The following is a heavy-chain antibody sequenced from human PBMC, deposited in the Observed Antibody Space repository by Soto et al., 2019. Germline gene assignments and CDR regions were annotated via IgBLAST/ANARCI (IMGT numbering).Heavy chain of an antibody. Sequence: SETLSLTCSVCGASIISNDWWIWIRQAPGKGLEWIGEIFHSGRTNYSPSFKSRVTISVDTSKSQFSLEMASVTAADTAVYYCARANLRSGWTFDHWGQGSPVTVSS. CDR2: IFHSGRT. V-gene: IGHV4-4*02. CDR3: ARANLRSGWTFDH. J-gene: IGHJ4*02. CDR1: GASIISNDW. D-gene: IGHD6-19*01.